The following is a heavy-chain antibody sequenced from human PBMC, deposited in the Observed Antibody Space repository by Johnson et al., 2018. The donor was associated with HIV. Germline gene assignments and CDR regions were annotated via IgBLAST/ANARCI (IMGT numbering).Heavy chain of an antibody. Sequence: VQLVESGGGVVQPGRSLRLSCAASGFTFSSYAMHWVRQAPGKGLEWVSGINWNGDSTGYADSVKGRFTISRDNPKNTLFLQMNSLKTEDTAVYYCTTGNQGLRSAFDIWGQGTMVTVSS. CDR1: GFTFSSYA. V-gene: IGHV3-NL1*01. CDR2: INWNGDST. CDR3: TTGNQGLRSAFDI. J-gene: IGHJ3*02.